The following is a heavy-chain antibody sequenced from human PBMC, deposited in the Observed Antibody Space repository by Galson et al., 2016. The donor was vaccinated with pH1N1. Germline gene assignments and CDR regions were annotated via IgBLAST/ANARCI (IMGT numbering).Heavy chain of an antibody. CDR1: GYSFKSYW. CDR3: SRRGRNVPDF. V-gene: IGHV5-51*01. J-gene: IGHJ4*02. CDR2: IYPGDSDT. D-gene: IGHD2-2*01. Sequence: QSGAEVKKSGESPKISCKGSGYSFKSYWIAWVRQMPGKGLEWMGIIYPGDSDTRYSPSFLGQVIMSADKSISTAFLQWSSRNASDTAMYYCSRRGRNVPDFWGQGTLVTVSS.